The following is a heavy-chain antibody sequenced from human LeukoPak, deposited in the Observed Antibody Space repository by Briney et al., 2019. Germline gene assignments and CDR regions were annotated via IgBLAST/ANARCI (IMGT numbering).Heavy chain of an antibody. CDR1: GASTTSYY. CDR2: IHYSGST. Sequence: SETLSLTCTVSGASTTSYYWTWIRQPPGKGLEWIGYIHYSGSTNYNPSLKSRVTISVDTSKNQFSLKLSSVTAADTAVYYCARDLRAAYWGQGTLATVSS. J-gene: IGHJ4*02. D-gene: IGHD3-16*01. CDR3: ARDLRAAY. V-gene: IGHV4-59*01.